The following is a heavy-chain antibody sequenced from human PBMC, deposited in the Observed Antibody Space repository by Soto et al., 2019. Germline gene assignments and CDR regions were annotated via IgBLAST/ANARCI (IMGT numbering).Heavy chain of an antibody. V-gene: IGHV4-59*13. D-gene: IGHD3-22*01. CDR2: IYHSGST. Sequence: PSETLSLTCTLSGASTDSYYWNWIRQPPGQGLVWIGNIYHSGSTTYSPSLKTRVTISVDMSKNPFSLKLTSVSAAGTAVYYCARDRAHFGTSAYYSGLDVWRQGTTVIVSS. CDR3: ARDRAHFGTSAYYSGLDV. CDR1: GASTDSYY. J-gene: IGHJ6*02.